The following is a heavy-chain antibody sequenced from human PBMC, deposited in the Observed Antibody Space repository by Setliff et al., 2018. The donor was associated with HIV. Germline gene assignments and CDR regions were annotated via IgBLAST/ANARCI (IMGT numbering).Heavy chain of an antibody. CDR2: INSGNGNT. J-gene: IGHJ5*02. V-gene: IGHV1-3*01. Sequence: ASVKVSCKASGYTLSTYALYWVRQAPGQRLEWMGWINSGNGNTKFSQKFQGRLTITADTTASTAYMVLSSLTSEDTAVYYCARGGAREYQLLYNYFDPWGQGTLVTVSS. D-gene: IGHD2-2*01. CDR3: ARGGAREYQLLYNYFDP. CDR1: GYTLSTYA.